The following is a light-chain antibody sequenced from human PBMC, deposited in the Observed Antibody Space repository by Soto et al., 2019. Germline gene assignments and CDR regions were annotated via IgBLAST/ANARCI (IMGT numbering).Light chain of an antibody. CDR1: QSLLHSNGYNY. CDR3: MQALQAPWT. J-gene: IGKJ1*01. V-gene: IGKV2-28*01. CDR2: LGS. Sequence: DIVLTQSPLSLPVTPGEPASISCRSSQSLLHSNGYNYLDWYLQKPGQSPQLLIYLGSTRASGVPDRVSGSGSCTDFTLKISRVEADDVGVYYGMQALQAPWTFGQGAKVVSK.